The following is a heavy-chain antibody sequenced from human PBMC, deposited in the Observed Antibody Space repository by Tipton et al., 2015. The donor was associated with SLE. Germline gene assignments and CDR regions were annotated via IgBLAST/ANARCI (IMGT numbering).Heavy chain of an antibody. D-gene: IGHD1-1*01. Sequence: TLSLTCSVSGGSISNNYWIWIRQPPGKGLEWIGEINHSGSTNYNPSLKSRVTISVDTSKNQFSLKLSSVTAADTAVYYCARGVLRPFDYWGQGTLVTVSS. CDR2: INHSGST. CDR1: GGSISNNY. V-gene: IGHV4-34*01. J-gene: IGHJ4*02. CDR3: ARGVLRPFDY.